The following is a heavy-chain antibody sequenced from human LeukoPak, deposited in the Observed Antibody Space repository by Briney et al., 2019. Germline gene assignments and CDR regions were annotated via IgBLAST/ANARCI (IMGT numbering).Heavy chain of an antibody. J-gene: IGHJ4*02. D-gene: IGHD3-22*01. V-gene: IGHV1-69*13. CDR2: IIPIFGTA. CDR1: GGTFSSYA. Sequence: SVKVPCRASGGTFSSYAISWVRQAPGQGLEWMGGIIPIFGTANYAQKFQGRVTITADESTSTAYMELSSLRSEDTAVYYCARANSDSSGYLYWGQGTLVTVSS. CDR3: ARANSDSSGYLY.